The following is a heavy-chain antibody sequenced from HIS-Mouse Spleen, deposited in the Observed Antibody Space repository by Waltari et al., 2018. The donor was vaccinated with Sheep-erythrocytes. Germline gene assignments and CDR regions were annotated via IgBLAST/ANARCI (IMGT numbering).Heavy chain of an antibody. CDR3: AKDISRNIVVVPAAVGDY. Sequence: EVQLVESGGGLVQPGRSLRLSCAASGFSFDDYAMHWVRQAPGSGVEWCSGSSWKSGSIGYADAVKGRFTISSDNAKNSLYLQMNSLRAEDTALYYCAKDISRNIVVVPAAVGDYWGQGTLVTVSS. CDR1: GFSFDDYA. V-gene: IGHV3-9*01. J-gene: IGHJ4*02. D-gene: IGHD2-2*01. CDR2: SSWKSGSI.